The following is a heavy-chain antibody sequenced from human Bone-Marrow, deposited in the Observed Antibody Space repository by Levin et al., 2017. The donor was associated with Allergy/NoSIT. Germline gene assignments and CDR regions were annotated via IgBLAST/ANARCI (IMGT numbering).Heavy chain of an antibody. J-gene: IGHJ4*02. Sequence: GESLKISCKASGYTFTGYYMHWVRQAPGQGLEWMGWINPNSGGTNYAQKFQGRVTMTRDTSISTAYMELSRLRSDDTAVYYCATHTGIAVAGTIDYWGQGTLVTVSS. CDR1: GYTFTGYY. CDR2: INPNSGGT. D-gene: IGHD6-19*01. V-gene: IGHV1-2*02. CDR3: ATHTGIAVAGTIDY.